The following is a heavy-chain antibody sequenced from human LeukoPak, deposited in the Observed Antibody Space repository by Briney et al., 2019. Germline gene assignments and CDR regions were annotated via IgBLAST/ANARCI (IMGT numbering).Heavy chain of an antibody. D-gene: IGHD3-22*01. J-gene: IGHJ4*02. CDR3: AKTPAYSSGYYFDY. V-gene: IGHV3-23*01. CDR2: ISGSGGST. Sequence: GGTLRLSCAASGFTFSSYGMSWVRQAPGKGLEWVSAISGSGGSTYYADSVKGRFPISRDNSKNTLYLQMNSLRAEDTAVYYCAKTPAYSSGYYFDYWGQGTLVTVSS. CDR1: GFTFSSYG.